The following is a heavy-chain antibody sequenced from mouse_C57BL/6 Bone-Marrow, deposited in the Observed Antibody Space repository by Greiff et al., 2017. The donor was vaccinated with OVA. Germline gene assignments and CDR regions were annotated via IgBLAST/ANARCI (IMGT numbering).Heavy chain of an antibody. D-gene: IGHD2-1*01. J-gene: IGHJ3*01. CDR3: ARGGYYGNYGWFAY. CDR2: INPNNGGT. CDR1: GYTFTDYY. Sequence: EVQLQQSGPELVKPGASVKISCKASGYTFTDYYMNWVKQSHGKSLEWIGDINPNNGGTSYNQKFKGKATLTVDKSSSTAYMELRSLTSEDSAVYYCARGGYYGNYGWFAYWGQGTLVTVSA. V-gene: IGHV1-26*01.